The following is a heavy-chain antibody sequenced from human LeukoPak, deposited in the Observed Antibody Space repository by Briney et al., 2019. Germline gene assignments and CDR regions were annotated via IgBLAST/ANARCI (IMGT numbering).Heavy chain of an antibody. Sequence: SETLSLTCAVSRYSISSGYYWGWIRQPPGRGLEWIGSLYHSDSAYYNTSLRSRVSMSVDTSKNQFSLTLSFVTAADTAVYYCARQHDSYYYYYIDVWGSGTTVTVSS. CDR3: ARQHDSYYYYYIDV. J-gene: IGHJ6*03. CDR1: RYSISSGYY. CDR2: LYHSDSA. V-gene: IGHV4-38-2*01.